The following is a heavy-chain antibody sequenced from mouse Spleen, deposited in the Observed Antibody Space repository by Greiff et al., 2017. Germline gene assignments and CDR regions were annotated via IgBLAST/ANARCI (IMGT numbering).Heavy chain of an antibody. V-gene: IGHV1-7*01. CDR2: INPSSGYT. D-gene: IGHD1-1*01. CDR3: AIITTVVPYFDY. J-gene: IGHJ2*01. Sequence: QVHVKQSGAELAKPGASVKLSCKASGYTFTSYWMHWVKQRPGQGLEWIGYINPSSGYTKYNQKFKDKATLTADKSSSTAYMQLSSLTYEDSAVYYCAIITTVVPYFDYWGQGTTLTVSS. CDR1: GYTFTSYW.